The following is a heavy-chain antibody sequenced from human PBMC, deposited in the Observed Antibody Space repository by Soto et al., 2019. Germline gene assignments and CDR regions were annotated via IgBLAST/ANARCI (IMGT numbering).Heavy chain of an antibody. J-gene: IGHJ6*03. D-gene: IGHD3-16*01. V-gene: IGHV4-34*01. CDR2: INHSGST. CDR1: GGSFSGYY. CDR3: ARGPIRMTSRYYYMDV. Sequence: SETLSLTCAVYGGSFSGYYWSWIRQPPGKGLEWIGEINHSGSTNYNPSLKSRVTISVDTSKNQFSLKLSSVTAADTAVYYCARGPIRMTSRYYYMDVWGKGTTVTVSS.